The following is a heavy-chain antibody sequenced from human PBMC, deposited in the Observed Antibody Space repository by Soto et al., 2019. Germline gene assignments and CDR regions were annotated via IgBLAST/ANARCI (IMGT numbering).Heavy chain of an antibody. V-gene: IGHV1-46*01. J-gene: IGHJ4*02. CDR2: IKPSAAAT. D-gene: IGHD6-19*01. Sequence: ASVKVSCKASGYPFTNYYIHWVRQAPGQGLEWMGLIKPSAAATTYAQRFQGRVTLTRDTSTTTVYMELSSLRSEDTAVYYCLVFQYSSGPSGFDCWGQGTQVTVSS. CDR1: GYPFTNYY. CDR3: LVFQYSSGPSGFDC.